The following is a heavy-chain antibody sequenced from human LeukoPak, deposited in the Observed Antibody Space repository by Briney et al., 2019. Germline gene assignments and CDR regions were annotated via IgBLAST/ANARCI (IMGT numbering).Heavy chain of an antibody. CDR2: IGGSGGST. J-gene: IGHJ6*02. D-gene: IGHD2-2*01. CDR1: GFTFSNYA. CDR3: AKVKEWGVVPYYYYYGMDV. Sequence: GGSLRLSCAASGFTFSNYAMSWVRQAPGKGLEWVSAIGGSGGSTYYADSVKGRFTISRDNSKNTLYLQMNSLRAEDTAVYYCAKVKEWGVVPYYYYYGMDVWGQGTTVTVSS. V-gene: IGHV3-23*01.